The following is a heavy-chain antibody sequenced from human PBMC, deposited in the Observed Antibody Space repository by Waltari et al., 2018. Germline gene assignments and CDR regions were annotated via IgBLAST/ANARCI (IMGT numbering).Heavy chain of an antibody. D-gene: IGHD4-4*01. CDR2: IYYSGST. V-gene: IGHV4-39*07. Sequence: QLQLQDSGPGLVKPSETLSLTCTVSGGSISSSSYYWGWIRQPPGKGLEWIGSIYYSGSTYDNPSLKSRVTISVDTSKNQFSLKLSSVTAADTAVYYCARDRVGNSETYAFDIWGQGTLVTVSS. J-gene: IGHJ3*02. CDR1: GGSISSSSYY. CDR3: ARDRVGNSETYAFDI.